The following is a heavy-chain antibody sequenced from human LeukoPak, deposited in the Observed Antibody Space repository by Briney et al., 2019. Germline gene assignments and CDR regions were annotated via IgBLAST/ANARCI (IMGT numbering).Heavy chain of an antibody. CDR3: ARGRVAALLDY. D-gene: IGHD2-15*01. V-gene: IGHV4-59*08. Sequence: PSETLSLTSTVSGGSISSYYWSWIRQPPGKGLEWIGYIYYSGSTNYNPSLKSRVTISVDTSKNQFSLKLSSVTAADTAVYYCARGRVAALLDYWGQGTLVTVSS. CDR1: GGSISSYY. CDR2: IYYSGST. J-gene: IGHJ4*02.